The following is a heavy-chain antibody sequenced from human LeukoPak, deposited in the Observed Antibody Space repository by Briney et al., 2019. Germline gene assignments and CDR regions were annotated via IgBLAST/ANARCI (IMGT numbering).Heavy chain of an antibody. CDR2: IYHSGST. Sequence: SETLSLTCTVSGYSLTSGYFWGWIRQPPGKGLEWIGSIYHSGSTFYDPSLKSRVAISLDTSKNQFSLKLSSVTAADTAVYYCARAPTVTTSDAFDIWGQGTMVTVSS. V-gene: IGHV4-38-2*02. CDR3: ARAPTVTTSDAFDI. D-gene: IGHD4-17*01. CDR1: GYSLTSGYF. J-gene: IGHJ3*02.